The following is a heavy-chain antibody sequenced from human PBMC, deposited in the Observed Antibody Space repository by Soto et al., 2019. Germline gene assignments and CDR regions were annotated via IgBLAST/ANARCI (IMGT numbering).Heavy chain of an antibody. Sequence: EVQLVESGGGLVQPGGSLRLSCAASGFTFSSYSMNWVRQAPGKGLEWVSYISSSSSTIYYADSVKGRFTISRDNAKNSLYLQMNSLRDEDTVVYYCASEYDYGDLNYYYYGMDVWGQGTKVTVSS. CDR3: ASEYDYGDLNYYYYGMDV. D-gene: IGHD4-17*01. CDR1: GFTFSSYS. CDR2: ISSSSSTI. V-gene: IGHV3-48*02. J-gene: IGHJ6*02.